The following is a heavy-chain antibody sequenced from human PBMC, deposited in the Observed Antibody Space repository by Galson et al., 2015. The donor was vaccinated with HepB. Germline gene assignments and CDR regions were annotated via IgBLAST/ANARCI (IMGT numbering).Heavy chain of an antibody. CDR2: IWYDGISN. CDR1: GFTFSSFG. Sequence: SLRLSCAASGFTFSSFGMHWVRQAPGKGLEWVSVIWYDGISNYYADSVKGRFVISRDNSKNTLYLQMKNLRVEDTAVYYCVKDLAKEGLDGVFDLWGQGTMVTVSS. J-gene: IGHJ3*01. V-gene: IGHV3-33*06. CDR3: VKDLAKEGLDGVFDL. D-gene: IGHD3-3*01.